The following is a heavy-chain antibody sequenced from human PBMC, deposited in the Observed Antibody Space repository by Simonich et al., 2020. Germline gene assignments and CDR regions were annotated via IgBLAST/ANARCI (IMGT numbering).Heavy chain of an antibody. CDR2: ISCCGGST. CDR1: GFTFSSYA. CDR3: AKDLGELITMIVVVIDAFDI. Sequence: GGGLVQPGGSLRLSCAASGFTFSSYAMSWFRQSPGKVLEWVSAISCCGGSTYYADSVKSRFTISIDNTKNTLYLQMNSHRAENTAVFYCAKDLGELITMIVVVIDAFDIWGQGTMVTVSS. V-gene: IGHV3-23*01. D-gene: IGHD3-22*01. J-gene: IGHJ3*02.